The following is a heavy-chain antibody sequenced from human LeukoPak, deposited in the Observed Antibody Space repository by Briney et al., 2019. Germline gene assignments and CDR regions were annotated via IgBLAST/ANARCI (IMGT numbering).Heavy chain of an antibody. D-gene: IGHD4-17*01. Sequence: GGSLRLSCAASVFTLTGYIVNWVRQAPGKGLEWISYISSSSSTIYYADSVKGRFTISRDNAKNSLYLQMNSLRDEDTAVYYCARDLHYGVNFDYWGQGTLVTVSS. CDR2: ISSSSSTI. J-gene: IGHJ4*02. V-gene: IGHV3-48*02. CDR3: ARDLHYGVNFDY. CDR1: VFTLTGYI.